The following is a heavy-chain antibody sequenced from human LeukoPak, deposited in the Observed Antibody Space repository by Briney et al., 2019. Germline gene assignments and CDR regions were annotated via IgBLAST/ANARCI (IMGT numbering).Heavy chain of an antibody. CDR1: GYTLTELS. CDR3: ATASVGYCSGGSCYTDYYYYYMDV. V-gene: IGHV1-24*01. CDR2: FDPEDGET. Sequence: ASVKVSCKVSGYTLTELSMHWVRQAPGKGLEWMGGFDPEDGETIYAQKFQGGVTMTEDTSTDTAYMELSSLRSEDTAVYYCATASVGYCSGGSCYTDYYYYYMDVWGKGTTVTVSS. J-gene: IGHJ6*03. D-gene: IGHD2-15*01.